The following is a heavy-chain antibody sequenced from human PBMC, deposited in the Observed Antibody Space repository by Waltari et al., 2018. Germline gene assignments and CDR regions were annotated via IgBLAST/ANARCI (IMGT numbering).Heavy chain of an antibody. CDR2: IYTSGST. CDR3: ARSPQYYYDSSASVWFDP. Sequence: QVQLQESGPGLVKPSQTLSLTCTVSGGSISSGSYYWSWIRQPAGKGLEWIGYIYTSGSTNYNPSRTSRVTISVDTSKNQFSLKLSSVTAADTAVYYCARSPQYYYDSSASVWFDPWGQGTLVTVSS. V-gene: IGHV4-61*09. J-gene: IGHJ5*02. CDR1: GGSISSGSYY. D-gene: IGHD3-22*01.